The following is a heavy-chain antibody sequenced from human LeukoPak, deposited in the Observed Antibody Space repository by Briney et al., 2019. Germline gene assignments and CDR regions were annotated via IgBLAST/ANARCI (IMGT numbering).Heavy chain of an antibody. CDR1: GGSISSSSYY. V-gene: IGHV4-39*02. D-gene: IGHD3-3*01. CDR3: ARERLKGYYDFWSGYYPRWYFDY. CDR2: IYYSGST. Sequence: SEPLSLTCTVSGGSISSSSYYWGWVRQPPGKGLEWIGSIYYSGSTYYNPSLKSRVTISVDTSKNQFSLKLSSVTAADTAVYYCARERLKGYYDFWSGYYPRWYFDYWGQGTLVTVSS. J-gene: IGHJ4*02.